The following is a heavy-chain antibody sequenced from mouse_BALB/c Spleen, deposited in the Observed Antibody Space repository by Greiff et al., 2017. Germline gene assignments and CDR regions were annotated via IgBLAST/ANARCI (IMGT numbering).Heavy chain of an antibody. Sequence: EVQLQQSGPSLVKPSQTLSLTCSVTGDSITSGYWNWIRKFPGNKLEYMGYISYSGSTYYNPSLKSRISITRDTSKNQYYLQLNSVTTEDTATYYCARLPYYRYDVGAMDYWGQGTSVTVSS. V-gene: IGHV3-8*02. CDR2: ISYSGST. J-gene: IGHJ4*01. CDR1: GDSITSGY. D-gene: IGHD2-14*01. CDR3: ARLPYYRYDVGAMDY.